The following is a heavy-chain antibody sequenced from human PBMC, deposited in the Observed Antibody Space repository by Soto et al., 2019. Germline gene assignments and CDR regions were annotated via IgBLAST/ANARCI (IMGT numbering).Heavy chain of an antibody. CDR1: AYYFNNYW. CDR3: PGPAGVRQGYYAMDG. CDR2: IDPGDSAA. Sequence: VACLTIPCEPCAYYFNNYWIISTLQFRGKGLEWLGQIDPGDSAANYSPSFQGRVTISADMSMTTAYLLWGSLKASDSAIYHCPGPAGVRQGYYAMDGWGRGTPVTVSS. J-gene: IGHJ6*01. V-gene: IGHV5-10-1*01. D-gene: IGHD3-3*01.